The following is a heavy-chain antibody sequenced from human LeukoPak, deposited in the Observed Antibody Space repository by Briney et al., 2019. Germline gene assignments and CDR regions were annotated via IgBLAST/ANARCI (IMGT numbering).Heavy chain of an antibody. CDR3: ARQPQLCSSTSCYTGDY. V-gene: IGHV1-69*02. D-gene: IGHD2-2*02. Sequence: ASVKVSCKASGYTFTDYFMHWVRQAPGQGLEWMGRIIPILGIANYAQKFQGRVTITADKSTSTAYMELSSLRSEDTAVYYCARQPQLCSSTSCYTGDYWGQGTLVTVSS. CDR2: IIPILGIA. J-gene: IGHJ4*02. CDR1: GYTFTDYF.